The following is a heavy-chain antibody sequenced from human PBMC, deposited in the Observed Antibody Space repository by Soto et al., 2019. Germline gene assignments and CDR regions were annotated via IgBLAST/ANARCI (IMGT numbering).Heavy chain of an antibody. CDR1: GFTFDDYA. D-gene: IGHD5-12*01. CDR2: ISWNSATI. CDR3: AKATRRDGYQYGSDI. J-gene: IGHJ3*02. V-gene: IGHV3-9*01. Sequence: EVQLVESGGGLVQPGRSLRLSCAASGFTFDDYAMHWVRQAPGKGLEWVSGISWNSATIGYADSVKGRFTISRDNAKNSLYLQMNSLRAEDTALYYCAKATRRDGYQYGSDIWGQGTMVTVSS.